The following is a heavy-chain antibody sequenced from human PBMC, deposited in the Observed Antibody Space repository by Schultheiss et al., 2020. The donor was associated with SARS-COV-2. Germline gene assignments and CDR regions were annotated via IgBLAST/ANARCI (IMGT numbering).Heavy chain of an antibody. J-gene: IGHJ2*01. CDR2: MNPHTSNT. CDR3: ARDRYDFWSGYVSYWYFDL. Sequence: ASVKVSCKASGYTFTKYDINWVRQAAGQGLEWMGWMNPHTSNTGYAQKFQGRVTITKNTSISTAYMELSSLRSEDTAVYYCARDRYDFWSGYVSYWYFDLWGRGTLVTVSS. D-gene: IGHD3-3*01. V-gene: IGHV1-8*03. CDR1: GYTFTKYD.